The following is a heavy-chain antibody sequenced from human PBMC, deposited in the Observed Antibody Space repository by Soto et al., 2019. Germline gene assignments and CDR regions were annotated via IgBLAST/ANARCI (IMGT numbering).Heavy chain of an antibody. Sequence: SETLSLTCAVYGGSFSGYYWSWIRQPPGKGLEWIGEINHSGSTNYNPSLKSRVTISVDTSKNQFSLKLSSVTAADTAVYYCARGRDQQLVRVLYYSYYMDVWGKGTTVTVSS. D-gene: IGHD6-13*01. V-gene: IGHV4-34*01. CDR2: INHSGST. J-gene: IGHJ6*03. CDR3: ARGRDQQLVRVLYYSYYMDV. CDR1: GGSFSGYY.